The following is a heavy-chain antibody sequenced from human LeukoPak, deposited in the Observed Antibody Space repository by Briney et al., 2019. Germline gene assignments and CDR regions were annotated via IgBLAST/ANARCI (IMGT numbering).Heavy chain of an antibody. CDR2: INPNSGGT. J-gene: IGHJ6*03. CDR3: ARDLYRKYCSSTSCPYYYYMDV. D-gene: IGHD2-2*01. Sequence: GASVKVSCKASGYTFTGYYMHWVRQAPGQGLEWMGWINPNSGGTNYAQKFQGRVTMTRDTSISTAYMELSRLRSDDTAVYYCARDLYRKYCSSTSCPYYYYMDVWGKGTTVTVSS. V-gene: IGHV1-2*02. CDR1: GYTFTGYY.